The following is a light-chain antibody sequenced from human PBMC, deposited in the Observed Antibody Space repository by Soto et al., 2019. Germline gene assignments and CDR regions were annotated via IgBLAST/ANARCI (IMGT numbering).Light chain of an antibody. J-gene: IGLJ1*01. CDR3: NSYTSSSTFV. V-gene: IGLV2-14*01. CDR2: EVS. CDR1: SSDVGGYNY. Sequence: QSALTQAASVSGSPRQSITISCTGTSSDVGGYNYVSWYQQHPGKAPKLMIYEVSNRPSGVSNRFSGSRSVNTASLTISGLQAEDEAEYYCNSYTSSSTFVFGTGTKLTVL.